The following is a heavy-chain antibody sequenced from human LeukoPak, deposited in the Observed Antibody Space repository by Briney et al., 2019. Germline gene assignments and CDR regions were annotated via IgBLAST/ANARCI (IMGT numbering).Heavy chain of an antibody. V-gene: IGHV3-53*01. CDR3: AREGRHFGELYRGWYFDL. CDR1: GFTVSDYY. D-gene: IGHD3-10*01. Sequence: GGSLRLSCAASGFTVSDYYMNWVRQAPGKGLEWVSVIYRGGFTYYADSVRGRFSISRDNSKNTLYLQMNSLRAEDTAVYYCAREGRHFGELYRGWYFDLWGRGTLVTVS. CDR2: IYRGGFT. J-gene: IGHJ2*01.